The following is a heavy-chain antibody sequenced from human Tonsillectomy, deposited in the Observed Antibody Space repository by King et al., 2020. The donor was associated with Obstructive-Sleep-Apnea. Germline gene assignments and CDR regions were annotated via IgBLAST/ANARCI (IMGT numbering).Heavy chain of an antibody. Sequence: QLQESGPGLVKPSQTLSLTCTVSGGSTSTDEYYWTWIRQHPGKGLEWIVDIYYSGSTYYNPSLKSRLTISVDRSKNHFSQELRSLAAADTAVYYCAREQYYSVWTGHFLDSWGQGTLVTVSS. D-gene: IGHD3/OR15-3a*01. CDR3: AREQYYSVWTGHFLDS. CDR1: GGSTSTDEYY. J-gene: IGHJ4*02. CDR2: IYYSGST. V-gene: IGHV4-31*03.